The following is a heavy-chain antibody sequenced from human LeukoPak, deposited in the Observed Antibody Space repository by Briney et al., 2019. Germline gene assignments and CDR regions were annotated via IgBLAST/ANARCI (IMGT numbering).Heavy chain of an antibody. D-gene: IGHD6-13*01. CDR1: GFTFSGYW. CDR2: IKQDGSEK. CDR3: ARDSYSSIADY. J-gene: IGHJ4*02. V-gene: IGHV3-7*01. Sequence: PGGSLRLSCAASGFTFSGYWMNWVRQSPGKGLEWVANIKQDGSEKYYVDSVKGRFTISRDNAKNSLYLQMNSLRAEDTAVYYCARDSYSSIADYWGQGTLVIVSS.